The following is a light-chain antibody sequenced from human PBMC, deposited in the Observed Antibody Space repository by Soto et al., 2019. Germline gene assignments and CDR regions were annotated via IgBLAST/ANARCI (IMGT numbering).Light chain of an antibody. CDR1: SSDIGAYDY. J-gene: IGLJ1*01. CDR2: EVS. Sequence: QSVLTQPPSASGSPGQSVTISCTGTSSDIGAYDYVSWYQQHPGKVPKLMIYEVSKRPSGVPDRFSASKSGNTASLTVSGLQAEDEADYYCISYTSDDVRYVFGTGTKLTVL. CDR3: ISYTSDDVRYV. V-gene: IGLV2-8*01.